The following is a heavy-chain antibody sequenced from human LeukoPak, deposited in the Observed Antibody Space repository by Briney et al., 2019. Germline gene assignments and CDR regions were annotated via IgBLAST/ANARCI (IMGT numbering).Heavy chain of an antibody. CDR1: GFTFSNYW. J-gene: IGHJ6*03. CDR3: AKGGAVSSKSITMVRGTRRYYYYMDV. V-gene: IGHV3-23*01. D-gene: IGHD3-10*01. CDR2: MSDSGTNT. Sequence: GGSLRLSCAASGFTFSNYWMTWVRQAPGKGLEWVSGMSDSGTNTYYADSVKGRFTISRDNSKNTLYLQMNSLRAEDTAVYYCAKGGAVSSKSITMVRGTRRYYYYMDVWGKGTTVTISS.